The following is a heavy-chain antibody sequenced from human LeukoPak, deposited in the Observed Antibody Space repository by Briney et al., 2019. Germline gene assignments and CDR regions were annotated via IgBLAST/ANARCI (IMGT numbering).Heavy chain of an antibody. V-gene: IGHV4-59*01. D-gene: IGHD6-6*01. CDR1: GGSISSYY. J-gene: IGHJ5*02. CDR2: VYYIGTT. Sequence: SETLSLTCTVSGGSISSYYWSWIRQAPGKGLEWIGNVYYIGTTTYNSSLQSRVTISVDTSKNQFSLEMASVTPEDTALYYCARNTSSSPWFDPWGQGTLVIVSS. CDR3: ARNTSSSPWFDP.